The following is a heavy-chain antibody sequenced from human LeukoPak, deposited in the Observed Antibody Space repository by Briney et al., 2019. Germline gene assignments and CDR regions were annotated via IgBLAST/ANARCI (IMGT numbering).Heavy chain of an antibody. CDR2: TYYKSKWFN. J-gene: IGHJ3*02. V-gene: IGHV6-1*01. Sequence: SQTLSLTCAISGDSVSSNSGAWNWIRQSPSRGLEWLGRTYYKSKWFNNYALSVKSRITINPDTSKNQFSLQLNSVTPEDTALYYCARGDQAFDIWGQGTLVTVSS. CDR1: GDSVSSNSGA. CDR3: ARGDQAFDI.